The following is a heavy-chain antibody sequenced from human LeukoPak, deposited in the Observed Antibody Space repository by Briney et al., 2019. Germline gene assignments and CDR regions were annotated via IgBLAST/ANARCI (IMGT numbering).Heavy chain of an antibody. CDR2: IHSGGST. CDR3: ARAGGARRYFDY. CDR1: GFTVSSNY. V-gene: IGHV3-53*01. J-gene: IGHJ4*02. Sequence: GGSLRLSCAASGFTVSSNYMSWVRQAPGKGLEWVSVIHSGGSTYYADSVKGRFTISRDNSKNTLYLQMNSLRAEDTAVYYCARAGGARRYFDYWGQGTLVTVSS. D-gene: IGHD3-10*01.